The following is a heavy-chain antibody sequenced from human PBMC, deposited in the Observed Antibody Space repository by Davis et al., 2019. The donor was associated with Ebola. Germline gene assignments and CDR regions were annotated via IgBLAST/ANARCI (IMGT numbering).Heavy chain of an antibody. CDR2: ISSSSSYI. D-gene: IGHD1-26*01. CDR3: ARAVGATCWFDP. CDR1: GFTFSSYS. V-gene: IGHV3-21*01. Sequence: GESLKISCAAPGFTFSSYSMNWVRQAPGKGLEWVSSISSSSSYIYYADSVKGRFTISRDNAKNSLYLQMNSLRAEDTAVYYCARAVGATCWFDPWGQGTLVTVSS. J-gene: IGHJ5*02.